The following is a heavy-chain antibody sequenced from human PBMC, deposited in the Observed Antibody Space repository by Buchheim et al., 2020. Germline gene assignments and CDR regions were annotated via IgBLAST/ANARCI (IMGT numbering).Heavy chain of an antibody. CDR1: GFTFSSYW. CDR3: ATGPDYYDSSGHPLVYFDY. J-gene: IGHJ4*02. Sequence: EVQLVESGGGLVQPGGSLRLSCAASGFTFSSYWMHWVRQAPGKGLVWVSRINSDGSSTSYADSVKGRFTISRDNAKNTLYLQMNSLRAEDTAMYYCATGPDYYDSSGHPLVYFDYWGQGTL. D-gene: IGHD3-22*01. V-gene: IGHV3-74*01. CDR2: INSDGSST.